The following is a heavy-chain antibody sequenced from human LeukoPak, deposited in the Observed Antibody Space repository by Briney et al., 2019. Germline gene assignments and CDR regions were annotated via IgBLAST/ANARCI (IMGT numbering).Heavy chain of an antibody. CDR2: ISSSSSYI. J-gene: IGHJ4*02. V-gene: IGHV3-21*01. CDR1: GFTFSSYS. Sequence: GGSLRLSCAASGFTFSSYSMNWVRQAPGKGLEWVSSISSSSSYIYYADSVKGRFTISRDNAKNSLYLQMNSLRAEDTAVYYCARGRTAARPFDYWGQGTLVTVSS. CDR3: ARGRTAARPFDY. D-gene: IGHD6-6*01.